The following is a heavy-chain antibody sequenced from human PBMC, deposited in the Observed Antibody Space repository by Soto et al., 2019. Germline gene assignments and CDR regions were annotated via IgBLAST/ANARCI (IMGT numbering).Heavy chain of an antibody. V-gene: IGHV3-30-3*01. CDR1: GFTFSSYA. CDR2: ISYDGSNK. D-gene: IGHD2-15*01. CDR3: ARVVGRFDP. J-gene: IGHJ5*02. Sequence: QVQLVESGGGVVQPGRSLRLSCAASGFTFSSYAMHWVRQAPGKGLEWVAVISYDGSNKYYADSVKGRFTISRDNSKNELYLQMNSLRAEDAAVYYCARVVGRFDPWGKGTLVTVSS.